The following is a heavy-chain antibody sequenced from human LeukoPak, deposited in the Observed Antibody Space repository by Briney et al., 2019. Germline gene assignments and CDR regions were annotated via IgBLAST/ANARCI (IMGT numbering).Heavy chain of an antibody. D-gene: IGHD3-22*01. V-gene: IGHV3-48*01. J-gene: IGHJ4*02. CDR3: ARDPLTYYSETSGYYDY. Sequence: SGGSLRLSCAASGFTFSSYSMNWVRQAPGKGLEWVSYISSSSSTIYYADSVKGRFTISRDNAKNLLYLQMNSLRAEDTAVYYCARDPLTYYSETSGYYDYWGRGTLVTVSS. CDR1: GFTFSSYS. CDR2: ISSSSSTI.